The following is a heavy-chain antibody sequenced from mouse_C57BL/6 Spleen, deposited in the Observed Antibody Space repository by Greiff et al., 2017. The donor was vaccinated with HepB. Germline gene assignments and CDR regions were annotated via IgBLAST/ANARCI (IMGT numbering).Heavy chain of an antibody. V-gene: IGHV1-4*01. D-gene: IGHD1-1*01. CDR1: GYTFTSYT. CDR3: ARSDYYGSSYAEYFDV. Sequence: QVQLQQSGAELARPGASVKMSCKASGYTFTSYTMHWVKQRPGQGLEWIGYINPSSGYTKYNQKFKDKATLTADQSSSTASMQLSSLTSEDSAVYYCARSDYYGSSYAEYFDVWGTGTTVTVSS. J-gene: IGHJ1*03. CDR2: INPSSGYT.